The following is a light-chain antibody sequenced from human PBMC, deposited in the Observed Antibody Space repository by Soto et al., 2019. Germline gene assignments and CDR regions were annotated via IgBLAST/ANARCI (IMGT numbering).Light chain of an antibody. V-gene: IGKV3-11*01. J-gene: IGKJ4*01. CDR3: QQRSNWPLT. Sequence: EVVMTQSPATLSVSPGERATLSCRASQSVSRYLAWYQQKPGQAPRLLIYDASNRATGIPARFSGSGSGTDFTLTISSLEPEDFAVYYCQQRSNWPLTFGGGTKVDNK. CDR1: QSVSRY. CDR2: DAS.